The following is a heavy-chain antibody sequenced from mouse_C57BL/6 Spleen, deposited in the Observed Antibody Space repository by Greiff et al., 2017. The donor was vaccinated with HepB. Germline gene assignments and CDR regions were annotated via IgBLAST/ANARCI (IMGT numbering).Heavy chain of an antibody. D-gene: IGHD6-1*01. CDR3: ARSNLDY. Sequence: EVQLQQSGPELVKPGASVKISCKASGYTFTDYYMNWVKQSHGKSLEWIGDINPNNGGTSYNQKFKGKATLTVDKSSSTAYMELRSLTSEDSAVYYCARSNLDYWGQGTTLTVSS. CDR1: GYTFTDYY. CDR2: INPNNGGT. V-gene: IGHV1-26*01. J-gene: IGHJ2*01.